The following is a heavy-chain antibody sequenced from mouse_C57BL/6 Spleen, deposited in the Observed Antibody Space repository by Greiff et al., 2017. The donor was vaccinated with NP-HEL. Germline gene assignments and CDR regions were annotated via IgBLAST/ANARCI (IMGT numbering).Heavy chain of an antibody. CDR1: GYTFTSYW. V-gene: IGHV1-59*01. CDR3: ARRGTDYYAMDY. J-gene: IGHJ4*01. D-gene: IGHD4-1*01. Sequence: VQLQQSGAELVRPGPSVKLSCKASGYTFTSYWMHWVKQRPGQGLEWIGVIDPSDSYTNYNQKFKGKATLTVDTSSSTAYMQLSSLTSEDSAVYYCARRGTDYYAMDYWGQGTSVTVSS. CDR2: IDPSDSYT.